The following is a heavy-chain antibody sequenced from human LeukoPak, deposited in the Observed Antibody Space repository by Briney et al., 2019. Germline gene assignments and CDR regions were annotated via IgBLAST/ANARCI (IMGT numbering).Heavy chain of an antibody. J-gene: IGHJ3*02. CDR1: GFTFSSYG. Sequence: TGRSLRLSCAASGFTFSSYGMHWVRQAPGKGLEWVALISFDGGKKYYADSVKGRFTISRANSKNTLYLQMNRLTPDDTAVYYCAKGRQQWWTFDVLDNWGQGTMVSVSS. V-gene: IGHV3-30*18. CDR3: AKGRQQWWTFDVLDN. CDR2: ISFDGGKK. D-gene: IGHD5-18*01.